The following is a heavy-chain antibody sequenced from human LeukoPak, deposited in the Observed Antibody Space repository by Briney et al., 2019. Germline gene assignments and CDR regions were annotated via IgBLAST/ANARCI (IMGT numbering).Heavy chain of an antibody. J-gene: IGHJ4*02. Sequence: NRGESLKISCKGSGYSFSTYWIAWARQMPGKGVEWMGIIYPGDSDTRYSPTFQGQVTISADKSINTAYLQWSSLQASDTAMYYCARLSDGYNSKRVFGYWGQGTLVTVSS. D-gene: IGHD5-24*01. CDR3: ARLSDGYNSKRVFGY. CDR1: GYSFSTYW. CDR2: IYPGDSDT. V-gene: IGHV5-51*01.